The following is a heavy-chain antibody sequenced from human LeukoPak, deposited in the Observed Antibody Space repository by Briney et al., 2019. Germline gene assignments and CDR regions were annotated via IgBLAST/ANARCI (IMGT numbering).Heavy chain of an antibody. CDR3: ARYYADEDYFDY. J-gene: IGHJ4*02. CDR1: GGSFSGYY. D-gene: IGHD2-2*01. V-gene: IGHV4-30-4*08. Sequence: PSETLSLTCAVYGGSFSGYYWSWIRQPPGKGLEWIGYIYYSGSTYYNPSLKSRVTISVDTSKNQFSLKLSSVTAADTAVYYCARYYADEDYFDYWGQGTLVTVSS. CDR2: IYYSGST.